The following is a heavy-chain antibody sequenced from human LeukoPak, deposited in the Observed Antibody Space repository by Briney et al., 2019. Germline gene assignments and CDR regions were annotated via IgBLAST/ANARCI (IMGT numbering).Heavy chain of an antibody. Sequence: PPETLSLTCTVSGGSISSYYWSWIRQPPGKGLEWIGYIYYSGSTNYNPSLKSRVTISVDTSKNQFSLKLSSVTAADTAVYYCARVSVDLVATTPYNWFDPWGQGTLVTVSS. CDR1: GGSISSYY. CDR2: IYYSGST. D-gene: IGHD5-12*01. CDR3: ARVSVDLVATTPYNWFDP. J-gene: IGHJ5*02. V-gene: IGHV4-59*08.